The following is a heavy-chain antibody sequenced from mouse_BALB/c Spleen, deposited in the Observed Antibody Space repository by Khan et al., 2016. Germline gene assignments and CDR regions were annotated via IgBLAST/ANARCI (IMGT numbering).Heavy chain of an antibody. D-gene: IGHD2-14*01. Sequence: QVQLQQSGAELVRPGTSVKVSCKASGYAFTNYLIEWVKQRPGQGLEWIGVINPGSGGTNYNEKFKGKATMTADQYSSTSHMQHSTLTSDDSAVYFWARGYDWYFDDWGAGTTVTVSS. CDR2: INPGSGGT. V-gene: IGHV1-54*03. J-gene: IGHJ1*01. CDR3: ARGYDWYFDD. CDR1: GYAFTNYL.